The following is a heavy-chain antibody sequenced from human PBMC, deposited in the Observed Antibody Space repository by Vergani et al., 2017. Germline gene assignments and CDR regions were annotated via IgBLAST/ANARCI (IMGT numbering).Heavy chain of an antibody. V-gene: IGHV4-61*02. J-gene: IGHJ4*02. Sequence: QVKLQESGPGLLKPSQTLSLTCTVSGESIRSGSHYWSWIRQPAGKGPEWIGHIHTGGSTDLHPSFKSRVSISVDTSKSQFSLKLNSVTVAATAVYYCATIGYRRWGYYFDYWGQGILVTVSS. D-gene: IGHD2-2*02. CDR2: IHTGGST. CDR3: ATIGYRRWGYYFDY. CDR1: GESIRSGSHY.